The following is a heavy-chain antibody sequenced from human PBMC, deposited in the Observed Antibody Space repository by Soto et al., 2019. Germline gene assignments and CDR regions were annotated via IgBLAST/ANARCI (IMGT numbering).Heavy chain of an antibody. D-gene: IGHD1-26*01. CDR2: INPNSGGT. J-gene: IGHJ6*02. CDR1: GYTFTGYY. V-gene: IGHV1-2*04. Sequence: ASVEVSCKASGYTFTGYYMHLVRQAPGQGLEWMGWINPNSGGTNYAQKFQGWVTMTRDTSISTAYMELSRLRSDDTAVYYCAREGGDSTTAPYGMDVWGQGTTVTVSS. CDR3: AREGGDSTTAPYGMDV.